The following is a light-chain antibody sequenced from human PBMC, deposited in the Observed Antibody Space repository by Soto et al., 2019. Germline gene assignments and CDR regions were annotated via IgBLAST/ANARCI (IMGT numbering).Light chain of an antibody. V-gene: IGKV3-11*01. CDR3: QHRWGA. CDR1: QSVSTY. CDR2: DAS. J-gene: IGKJ3*01. Sequence: EIVLTQSPATLSLSPGEVATLSCRASQSVSTYLAWYQQKPGQAPRLLIYDASHRSTGIPGRFSASGSGTDFTLTISGLVPVDFSVYCCQHRWGAFGPGTRVDFQ.